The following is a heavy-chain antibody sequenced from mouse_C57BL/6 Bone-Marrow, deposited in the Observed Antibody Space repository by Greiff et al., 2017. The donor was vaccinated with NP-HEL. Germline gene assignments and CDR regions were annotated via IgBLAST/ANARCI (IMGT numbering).Heavy chain of an antibody. CDR1: GYTFTSYW. Sequence: VQLQQPGAELVMPGASVKLSCKASGYTFTSYWMHWVKQRPGQGLEWIGEIDPSDSYTNYNQKFKGKSTLTVDKSSSTAYMQLSSLTSEDSAVYYCARRRSSLHWYCDVWGTGTTVTVSS. J-gene: IGHJ1*03. CDR3: ARRRSSLHWYCDV. D-gene: IGHD1-1*01. CDR2: IDPSDSYT. V-gene: IGHV1-69*01.